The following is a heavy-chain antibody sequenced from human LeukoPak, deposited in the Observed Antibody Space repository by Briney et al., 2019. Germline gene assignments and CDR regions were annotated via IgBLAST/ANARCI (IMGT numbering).Heavy chain of an antibody. Sequence: PSETLSLTCTVSGYSISSGYYWGWIRQPPGKGLEWIGSIYHSGSTNYNPSLKSRVTISVDKSKNQFSLKLSSVTAADTAVYYCARGRYDILTGYYKNYYYYMDVWGKGTTVTVSS. J-gene: IGHJ6*03. CDR2: IYHSGST. D-gene: IGHD3-9*01. CDR1: GYSISSGYY. CDR3: ARGRYDILTGYYKNYYYYMDV. V-gene: IGHV4-38-2*02.